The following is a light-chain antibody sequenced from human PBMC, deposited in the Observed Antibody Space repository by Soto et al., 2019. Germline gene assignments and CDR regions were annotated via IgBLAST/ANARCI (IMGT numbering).Light chain of an antibody. J-gene: IGKJ5*01. CDR2: DAS. CDR1: QSIRTS. Sequence: VLTRRPATLPLSQGERATLSCRASQSIRTSLAWYQQKPGQAPRLVIFDASNRANGVPARFGGSGSGTDFTLTIHSLEPEDFAVYYCQQRNVWPPITFGQGTRLEI. CDR3: QQRNVWPPIT. V-gene: IGKV3-11*01.